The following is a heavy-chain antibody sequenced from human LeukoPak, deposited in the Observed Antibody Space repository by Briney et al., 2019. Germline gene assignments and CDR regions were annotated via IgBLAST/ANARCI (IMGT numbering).Heavy chain of an antibody. V-gene: IGHV4-34*01. CDR1: GPSFSGYY. CDR2: INHSGST. Sequence: SESLSLTCALYGPSFSGYYSGWIRQPPGRWLEWIGEINHSGSTNYNPSLKSRVTISVDTSKNQFSLKLSSVTAADTAVYYCARGVPTGWYNTRYYLDYWGQGTLVTVSS. D-gene: IGHD6-19*01. CDR3: ARGVPTGWYNTRYYLDY. J-gene: IGHJ4*02.